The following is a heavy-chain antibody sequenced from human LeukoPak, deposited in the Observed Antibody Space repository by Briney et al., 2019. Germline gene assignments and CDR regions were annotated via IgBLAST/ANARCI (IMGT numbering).Heavy chain of an antibody. CDR3: AREGRIAVAGTFDY. J-gene: IGHJ4*02. CDR1: GGSIRSSSYY. CDR2: IYYSGST. D-gene: IGHD6-19*01. Sequence: SETLSLTCTVSGGSIRSSSYYWGWIRQPPGKGLEWIGSIYYSGSTYYNPSLKSRVTISVDTSKNQFSLKLSSVTAADTAVYYCAREGRIAVAGTFDYWGQGTLVTVSS. V-gene: IGHV4-39*02.